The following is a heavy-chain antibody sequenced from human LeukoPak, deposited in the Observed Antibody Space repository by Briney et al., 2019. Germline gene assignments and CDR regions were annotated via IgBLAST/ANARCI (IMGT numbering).Heavy chain of an antibody. CDR1: GGSISSYY. Sequence: SETLSLTCTVSGGSISSYYWSWIRQPPGKGLEWIGYIYYSGSTNYNPSLKSRVTISVDASKNQFSLKLSSVTAADTAVYYCARDRGSGFHAFDIWGQGTMVTVSS. V-gene: IGHV4-59*01. D-gene: IGHD6-19*01. CDR3: ARDRGSGFHAFDI. J-gene: IGHJ3*02. CDR2: IYYSGST.